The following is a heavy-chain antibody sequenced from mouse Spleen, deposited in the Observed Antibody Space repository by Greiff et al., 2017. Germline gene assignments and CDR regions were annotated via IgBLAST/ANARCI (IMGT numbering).Heavy chain of an antibody. J-gene: IGHJ2*01. CDR3: ARQRALYYGDFYFDY. CDR1: GFTFSSYA. D-gene: IGHD2-13*01. Sequence: EVKLMESGGGLVKPGGSLKLSCAASGFTFSSYAMSWVRQTPEKRLEWVAAINSNGGSTYYPDTVKDRFTISRDNAKNTLYLQMSSLRSEDTALYYCARQRALYYGDFYFDYWGQGTTLTVSS. CDR2: INSNGGST. V-gene: IGHV5-6-2*01.